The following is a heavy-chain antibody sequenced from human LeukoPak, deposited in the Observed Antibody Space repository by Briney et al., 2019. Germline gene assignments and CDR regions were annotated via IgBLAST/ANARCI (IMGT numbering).Heavy chain of an antibody. CDR2: IYPGDSDT. J-gene: IGHJ4*02. CDR1: GYRFTSYW. V-gene: IGHV5-51*01. CDR3: ARSLYGVNTWFDY. D-gene: IGHD4/OR15-4a*01. Sequence: GESLQISGKGSGYRFTSYWIGWVRQLPGKGLEWMGIIYPGDSDTRYSPSFQGQVTISADKSISTAYLQWSSLKASDTAMYYCARSLYGVNTWFDYWGQGTLVTVSS.